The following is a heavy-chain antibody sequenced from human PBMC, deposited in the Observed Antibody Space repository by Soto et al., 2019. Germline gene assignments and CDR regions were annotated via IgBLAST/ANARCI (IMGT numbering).Heavy chain of an antibody. V-gene: IGHV4-31*01. CDR3: AASCVACGGFNYYGMDV. CDR1: GGSISSGGYY. Sequence: QVQLQESGPGLVKPSQTLSLTCTVSGGSISSGGYYWYWIRQHPGKGLEWIGYIYYSGTTYYHPSLTSPVTISVDTSKHQFSLQLSSVTAADTAVYYCAASCVACGGFNYYGMDVWGQGTTVTVSS. J-gene: IGHJ6*02. D-gene: IGHD2-21*01. CDR2: IYYSGTT.